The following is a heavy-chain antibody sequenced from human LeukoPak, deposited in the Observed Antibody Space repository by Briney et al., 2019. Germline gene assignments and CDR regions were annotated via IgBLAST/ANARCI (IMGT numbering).Heavy chain of an antibody. V-gene: IGHV4-59*01. D-gene: IGHD3-10*01. Sequence: SETLSLTCTVSGGSIRSFYWSWLRQPPGKGLEWIGYIYSTGSTSYNPSLKSRATFSVDKSKNQFSLRLSSVTAVDTAVYYCARGTGEFGELLAVWGQGTLVTVSS. CDR1: GGSIRSFY. CDR2: IYSTGST. J-gene: IGHJ4*02. CDR3: ARGTGEFGELLAV.